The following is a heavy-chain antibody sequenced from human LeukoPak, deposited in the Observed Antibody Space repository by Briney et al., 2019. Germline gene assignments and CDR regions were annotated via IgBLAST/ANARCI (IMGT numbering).Heavy chain of an antibody. Sequence: SETLSLTWTVSGGSISSYYWSWIRQPPGKGLEWIGYIYYSGSTNYNPSLKSRVTISVDTSKNQFSLKLSSVTAADTAVYYCARAQYDILTGYGSYYFDYWGQGTLVTVSS. CDR1: GGSISSYY. CDR2: IYYSGST. CDR3: ARAQYDILTGYGSYYFDY. J-gene: IGHJ4*02. D-gene: IGHD3-9*01. V-gene: IGHV4-59*01.